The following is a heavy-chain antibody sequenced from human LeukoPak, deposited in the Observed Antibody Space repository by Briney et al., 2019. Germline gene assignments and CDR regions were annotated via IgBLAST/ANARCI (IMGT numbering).Heavy chain of an antibody. D-gene: IGHD2-2*02. J-gene: IGHJ4*02. CDR3: AREMKKYCSSTSCYRPFDY. CDR2: IYTSGST. V-gene: IGHV4-61*02. CDR1: GGSISSGSYY. Sequence: SQTLSLTCTVSGGSISSGSYYWSWIRQPAGKGLEWIGRIYTSGSTNYNPSLKSRVTISVDTSKNQFSLKLSSVTAADTAVYYCAREMKKYCSSTSCYRPFDYWGQGTLVTVSS.